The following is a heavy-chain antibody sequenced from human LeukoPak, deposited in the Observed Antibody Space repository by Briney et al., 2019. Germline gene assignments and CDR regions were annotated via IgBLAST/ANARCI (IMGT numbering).Heavy chain of an antibody. CDR2: IIPMFGSA. CDR3: ANSNGVGY. J-gene: IGHJ4*02. CDR1: GGTFSSYA. V-gene: IGHV1-69*13. Sequence: GASVKVSCKASGGTFSSYAISWVRQAPGQGLEWMGGIIPMFGSAKYIQKFQGRVTITADESTSTVYMEVSSLRSEDTAVYYCANSNGVGYWGQGTLVIVSS. D-gene: IGHD1-26*01.